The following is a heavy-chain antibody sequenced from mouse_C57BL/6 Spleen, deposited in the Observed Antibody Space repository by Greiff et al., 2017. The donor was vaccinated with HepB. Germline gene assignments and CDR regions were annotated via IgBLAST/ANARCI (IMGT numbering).Heavy chain of an antibody. CDR3: ATKIYYGSSYAMDY. V-gene: IGHV1-54*01. CDR2: INPGSGGT. J-gene: IGHJ4*01. Sequence: VKLMESGAELVRPGTSVKVSCKASGYAFTNYLIEWVKQRPGQGLEWIGVINPGSGGTNYNEKFKGKATLTADKSSSTAYMQLSSLTSEDSAVYFCATKIYYGSSYAMDYWGQGTSVTVSS. D-gene: IGHD1-1*01. CDR1: GYAFTNYL.